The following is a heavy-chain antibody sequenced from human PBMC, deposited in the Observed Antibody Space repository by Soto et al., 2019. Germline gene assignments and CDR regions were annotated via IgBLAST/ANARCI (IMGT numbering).Heavy chain of an antibody. CDR2: IYSKGNT. V-gene: IGHV4-39*01. Sequence: SETLSLTCAVSGGSISRSSYYWDWIRQAPGKGLEWIGSIYSKGNTYYNPSLKSRVTISVDTSKNQFSLKLNSVTAADTAVYYCARLWNSGDYFDYWGQGTLVTVSS. D-gene: IGHD1-7*01. CDR3: ARLWNSGDYFDY. J-gene: IGHJ4*02. CDR1: GGSISRSSYY.